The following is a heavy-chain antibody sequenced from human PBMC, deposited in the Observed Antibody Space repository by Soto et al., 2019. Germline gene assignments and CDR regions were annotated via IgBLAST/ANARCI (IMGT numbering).Heavy chain of an antibody. Sequence: GGSLRLSCEASGFTFSTYAMSWVRQAPGKGLEWVSAISGSGGSTYYADSVKGRFTISRDNSKNTLYLQMNSLRAEDTAVYYCAKGVTSGWSFYYGLDVWGQGTTVTVSS. CDR1: GFTFSTYA. CDR2: ISGSGGST. J-gene: IGHJ6*02. D-gene: IGHD6-19*01. V-gene: IGHV3-23*01. CDR3: AKGVTSGWSFYYGLDV.